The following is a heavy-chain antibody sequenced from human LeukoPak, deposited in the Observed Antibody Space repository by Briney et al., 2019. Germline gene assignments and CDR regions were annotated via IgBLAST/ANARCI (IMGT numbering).Heavy chain of an antibody. D-gene: IGHD3-10*01. CDR2: ADTSGRYV. Sequence: GGSLRLSCAASGFTFSNYGMNWVRQAPGKGLEWVSFADTSGRYVYYGDSVKGRFTISRDNAKNLLFLQMNGLRAEDTALYYCARGRSITLLRGVAMSDGFDIWGQGAMVAVSS. CDR1: GFTFSNYG. V-gene: IGHV3-21*06. CDR3: ARGRSITLLRGVAMSDGFDI. J-gene: IGHJ3*02.